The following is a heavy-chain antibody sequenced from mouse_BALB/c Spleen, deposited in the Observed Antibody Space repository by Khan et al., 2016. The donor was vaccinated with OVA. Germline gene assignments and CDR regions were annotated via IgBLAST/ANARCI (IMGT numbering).Heavy chain of an antibody. Sequence: VQLQQPGAELGRPGSSVKLSCKPSGFTFTSYGIKWVKQRPGQGLEWIGYIYPGNGYTVYNEKFQGKATLTSDTSSSTAYMQLRSLTSEDSAIYYCAAAYYRNYFDYWGQGTTLTVSS. J-gene: IGHJ2*01. CDR3: AAAYYRNYFDY. V-gene: IGHV1S134*01. CDR1: GFTFTSYG. D-gene: IGHD2-14*01. CDR2: IYPGNGYT.